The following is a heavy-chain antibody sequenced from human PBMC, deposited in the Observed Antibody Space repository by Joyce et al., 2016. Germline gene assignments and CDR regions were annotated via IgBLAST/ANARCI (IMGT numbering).Heavy chain of an antibody. CDR1: GLTLSNCG. J-gene: IGHJ4*02. CDR2: ISYEGIYK. D-gene: IGHD6-25*01. V-gene: IGHV3-30*18. Sequence: QVQLVESGGGVVQPGGSLRLSCAASGLTLSNCGVHWVRQAPSKGMEWVAVISYEGIYKYYADSVKGRFTISRDNSKNTVCLEMNSLRTEDTAVYYCAKILTATYSSGWFLDYWGQGTLVTVSS. CDR3: AKILTATYSSGWFLDY.